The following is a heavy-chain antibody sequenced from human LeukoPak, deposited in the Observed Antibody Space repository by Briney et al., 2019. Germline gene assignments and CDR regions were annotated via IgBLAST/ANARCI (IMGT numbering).Heavy chain of an antibody. V-gene: IGHV6-1*01. J-gene: IGHJ6*02. D-gene: IGHD3-22*01. Sequence: SQTLSLTSALSGDSVSINSAAWNWIRQSPSRGLEWLGRTYYRSKWYNDYAVSVKSRITINPDTIKKQFSLQLNSVTPEDTAVYYCAREVRNYYDSSGAYYYYYGMDVWGQGTTVTVSS. CDR3: AREVRNYYDSSGAYYYYYGMDV. CDR1: GDSVSINSAA. CDR2: TYYRSKWYN.